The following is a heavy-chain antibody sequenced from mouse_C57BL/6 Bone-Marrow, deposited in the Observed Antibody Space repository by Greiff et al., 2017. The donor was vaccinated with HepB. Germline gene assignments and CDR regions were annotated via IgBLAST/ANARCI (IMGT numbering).Heavy chain of an antibody. J-gene: IGHJ2*01. CDR1: GYTFTDYE. CDR3: TRLDYQYYFDY. V-gene: IGHV1-15*01. Sequence: QVQLQQSGAELVRPGASVTLSCKASGYTFTDYEMHWVKQTPVHGLEWIGAIDPETGGTAYNQKFKGKAILTADKSSSTAYMELRSLTSEDSAVYYYTRLDYQYYFDYWGQGTTLTVSS. D-gene: IGHD5-5*01. CDR2: IDPETGGT.